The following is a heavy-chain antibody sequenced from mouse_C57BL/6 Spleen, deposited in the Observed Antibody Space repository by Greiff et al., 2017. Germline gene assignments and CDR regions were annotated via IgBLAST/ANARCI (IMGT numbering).Heavy chain of an antibody. Sequence: VQLQQSGPELVKPGASVKISCKASGYTFTDYYMNWVKQSHGKSLEWIGDINPNNGGTSYNQKFKGKATLTVDKSSSTAYMELRSLTSEDSAVYYCARDHYSNYPFAYWGQGTLVTVSA. V-gene: IGHV1-26*01. D-gene: IGHD2-5*01. CDR3: ARDHYSNYPFAY. J-gene: IGHJ3*01. CDR1: GYTFTDYY. CDR2: INPNNGGT.